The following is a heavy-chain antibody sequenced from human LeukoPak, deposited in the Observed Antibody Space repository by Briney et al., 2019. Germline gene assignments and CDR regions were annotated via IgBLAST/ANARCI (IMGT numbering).Heavy chain of an antibody. CDR2: IYYGGSP. J-gene: IGHJ4*02. CDR1: GDSISSDNYY. D-gene: IGHD2-2*02. Sequence: SETLSLTCTVSGDSISSDNYYWDWIRQSPGKGLEWIGSIYYGGSPYYNPSLESRVTMSVDTSKSQLSLRLSSVTAADTAMYYCARSSDCSRASCFTSYFDSWGQGTLVTVSS. CDR3: ARSSDCSRASCFTSYFDS. V-gene: IGHV4-39*07.